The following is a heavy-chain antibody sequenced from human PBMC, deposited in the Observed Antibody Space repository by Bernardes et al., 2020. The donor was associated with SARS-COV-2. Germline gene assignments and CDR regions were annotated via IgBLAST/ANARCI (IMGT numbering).Heavy chain of an antibody. V-gene: IGHV4-39*01. CDR3: ARQTIMVLRFLEWLPGYFDY. Sequence: LSLTCTVSVVSIRISSYYCCWIRQPPGKGLEWIGSIYYSGSTYYNPSLKSRVTISVDTSKNQFSLKLSSVTAADTAVYYCARQTIMVLRFLEWLPGYFDYWGQGTLVTVSS. J-gene: IGHJ4*02. D-gene: IGHD3-3*01. CDR2: IYYSGST. CDR1: VVSIRISSYY.